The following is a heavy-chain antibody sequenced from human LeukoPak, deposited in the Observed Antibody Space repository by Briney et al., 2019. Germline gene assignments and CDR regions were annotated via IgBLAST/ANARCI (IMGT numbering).Heavy chain of an antibody. CDR3: ARGQYGDYGYFQH. V-gene: IGHV3-64D*09. Sequence: GGSLRLSCSASGFTFSSYAMNWVRQAPGKGLEYVSAISSNGGSTYYADSVKGRFTISRDNSKNTLYLQMSSLRAEDTAVYYCARGQYGDYGYFQHWGQGTQVTVSS. J-gene: IGHJ1*01. D-gene: IGHD4-17*01. CDR1: GFTFSSYA. CDR2: ISSNGGST.